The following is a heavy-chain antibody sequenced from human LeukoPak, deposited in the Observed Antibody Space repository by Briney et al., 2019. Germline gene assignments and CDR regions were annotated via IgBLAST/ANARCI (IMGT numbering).Heavy chain of an antibody. D-gene: IGHD6-19*01. J-gene: IGHJ4*02. CDR3: AKDSSSRWYHLFDY. CDR1: GFTFDDYA. V-gene: IGHV3-9*01. CDR2: ISWNSGSI. Sequence: GRSLRLSCAASGFTFDDYAMHWVRQAPGKGLEWVSGISWNSGSIGYADSVKGRFTISRDNAKNSLYLQMNSLRAEDTALYYCAKDSSSRWYHLFDYWGQGTLVTVSS.